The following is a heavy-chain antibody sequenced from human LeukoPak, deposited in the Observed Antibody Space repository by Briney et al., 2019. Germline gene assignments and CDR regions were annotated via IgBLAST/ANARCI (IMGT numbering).Heavy chain of an antibody. J-gene: IGHJ3*02. Sequence: SETLSLTCTVSGGSISSDNIYWSWVRQPAGKGLEWIGRIYTSGSTNYNPSLESRVTISVNTSKNQLSLKLSSLTASDTAVYYCARHDAFDIWGQGTMVTVSS. CDR2: IYTSGST. V-gene: IGHV4-61*02. CDR3: ARHDAFDI. CDR1: GGSISSDNIY.